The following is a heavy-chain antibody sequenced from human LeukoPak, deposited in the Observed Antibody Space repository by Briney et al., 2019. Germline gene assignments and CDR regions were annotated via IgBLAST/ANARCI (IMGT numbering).Heavy chain of an antibody. V-gene: IGHV3-66*01. D-gene: IGHD1-26*01. CDR2: IYIGGST. J-gene: IGHJ4*02. Sequence: QTGGSLRLSCAASGFTVSSNYMSWVRQAPGKGLEWVSVIYIGGSTSYAASVKGRFTISRDNSKNTLYLQMNSLRAEDTAVYYCASDPVGANAGYWGQGTLVTVSS. CDR1: GFTVSSNY. CDR3: ASDPVGANAGY.